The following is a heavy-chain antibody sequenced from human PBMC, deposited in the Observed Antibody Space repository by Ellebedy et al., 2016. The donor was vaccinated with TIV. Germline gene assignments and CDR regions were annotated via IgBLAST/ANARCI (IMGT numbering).Heavy chain of an antibody. CDR3: ARSPPSYSGSYSYIDY. V-gene: IGHV1-18*01. J-gene: IGHJ4*02. CDR2: ISAYNGNT. CDR1: GYTFTSYG. Sequence: ASVKVSXKASGYTFTSYGISWVRQAPGQGLEWMGWISAYNGNTNYAQKFQGRVTMTRNTSISTAYMELSSLRSEDTAVYYCARSPPSYSGSYSYIDYWGQGTLVTVSS. D-gene: IGHD1-26*01.